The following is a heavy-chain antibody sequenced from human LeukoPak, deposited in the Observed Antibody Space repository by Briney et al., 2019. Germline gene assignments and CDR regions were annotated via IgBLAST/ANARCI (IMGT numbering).Heavy chain of an antibody. V-gene: IGHV3-33*08. CDR1: GFTFSSYA. J-gene: IGHJ4*02. CDR3: ARDDLWELLDY. D-gene: IGHD1-26*01. Sequence: GGSLRLSCAASGFTFSSYAMHWVRQAPGKGLEWVAVIWYDGSNKYYADSVKGRFTISRDNSKNTLYLQMNSLRAEDTAVYYCARDDLWELLDYWGQGTLVTVSS. CDR2: IWYDGSNK.